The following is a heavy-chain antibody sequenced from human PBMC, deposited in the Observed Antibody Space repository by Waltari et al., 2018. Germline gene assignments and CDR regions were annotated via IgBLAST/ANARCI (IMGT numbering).Heavy chain of an antibody. Sequence: QVQLQESGPGLVKPSETLSLTCTVSGGSISRYYWSWIRQPPGKGLEWIGYIYYSGSTNYNPSLKSRVTISVDTSKTQFSLKLSSVTAADTAVYYCARDVVAAAFDPWGQGTLVTVSS. CDR1: GGSISRYY. J-gene: IGHJ5*02. D-gene: IGHD6-13*01. V-gene: IGHV4-59*01. CDR2: IYYSGST. CDR3: ARDVVAAAFDP.